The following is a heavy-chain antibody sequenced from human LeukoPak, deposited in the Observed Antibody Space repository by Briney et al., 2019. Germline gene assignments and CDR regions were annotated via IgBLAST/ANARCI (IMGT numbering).Heavy chain of an antibody. CDR1: GYTFSSYG. V-gene: IGHV1-18*01. Sequence: ASVKVSCKASGYTFSSYGISWVRQAPGQGLEWMGWISGYNGNTNYAQKLQGRVTMTTDTSTSTAYMELSSLRSEDTAVYYCAREGPGNDAYCGGDCYSSLRYYYGMDVWGQGTTVTVSS. CDR2: ISGYNGNT. CDR3: AREGPGNDAYCGGDCYSSLRYYYGMDV. D-gene: IGHD2-21*02. J-gene: IGHJ6*02.